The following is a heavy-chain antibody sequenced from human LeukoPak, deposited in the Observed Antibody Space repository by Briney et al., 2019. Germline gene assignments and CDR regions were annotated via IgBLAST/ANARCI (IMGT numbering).Heavy chain of an antibody. J-gene: IGHJ6*03. CDR1: GGSISSYH. CDR2: IYYSGST. D-gene: IGHD3-16*02. CDR3: ARALLSPVTPDYYMDV. V-gene: IGHV4-59*01. Sequence: SETLSLTCTVSGGSISSYHWSWIRQPPGKGLEWIGYIYYSGSTNYNPSLKSRVTISVDTSKNQFSLKLSSVTAADTAVYYCARALLSPVTPDYYMDVWGKGTTVTVSS.